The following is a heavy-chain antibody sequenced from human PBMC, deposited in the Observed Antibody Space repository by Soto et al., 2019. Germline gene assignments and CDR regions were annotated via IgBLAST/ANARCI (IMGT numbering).Heavy chain of an antibody. CDR2: FYASGYT. CDR1: GGSISNYY. Sequence: QVQLQESGPGLVKPSETRSLTCAVSGGSISNYYWSWIRQPAGKGLEWIGRFYASGYTNYNPSLKSRVTMSLDISKNQFSLRLSSVTAADTAVYYCARGNQVAMSDYWGQGTLVTVSS. J-gene: IGHJ4*02. V-gene: IGHV4-4*07. CDR3: ARGNQVAMSDY.